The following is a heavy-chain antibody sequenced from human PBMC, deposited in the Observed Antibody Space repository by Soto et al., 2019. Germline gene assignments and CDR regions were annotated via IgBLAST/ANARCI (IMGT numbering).Heavy chain of an antibody. J-gene: IGHJ6*02. V-gene: IGHV4-61*01. CDR2: IYYTGTP. D-gene: IGHD3-3*01. CDR3: ASLQFNDFLSGSVPMDV. Sequence: SETLSLTCPVSGGSVSSGRYQWSWIRQSPGKGLEWIGYIYYTGTPNYNPSLKSRVTISVDTSKNQFSLKLTSVTAADSALYFCASLQFNDFLSGSVPMDVWGQGTSVTVSS. CDR1: GGSVSSGRYQ.